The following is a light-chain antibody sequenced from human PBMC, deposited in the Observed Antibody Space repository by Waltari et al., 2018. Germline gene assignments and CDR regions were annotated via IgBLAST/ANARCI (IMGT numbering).Light chain of an antibody. J-gene: IGLJ2*01. V-gene: IGLV3-1*01. CDR2: QNT. CDR1: KLGSKS. CDR3: QAWDSSTAV. Sequence: SYELTQPPSVSVSPGQTASITCSGDKLGSKSACWYQHKPGQPPVLVIYQNTKRPSGIPERFSASISGNTATLTVSGTQPMDEADYYCQAWDSSTAVFGGGTKLTVL.